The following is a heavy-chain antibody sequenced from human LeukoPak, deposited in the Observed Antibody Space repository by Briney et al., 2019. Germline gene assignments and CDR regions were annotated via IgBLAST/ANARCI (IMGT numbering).Heavy chain of an antibody. D-gene: IGHD3-22*01. V-gene: IGHV4-59*01. CDR1: GGSISSYY. J-gene: IGHJ4*02. CDR2: IHYSGST. Sequence: SETLSLTCTVSGGSISSYYWSWIRQPPGKGLEWIGYIHYSGSTNYNPSLKSRVTISVDTSKNQFSLKLSSVTAADTAVYYCAREGGYYDSSGYSGLGYWGQGTLVTVSS. CDR3: AREGGYYDSSGYSGLGY.